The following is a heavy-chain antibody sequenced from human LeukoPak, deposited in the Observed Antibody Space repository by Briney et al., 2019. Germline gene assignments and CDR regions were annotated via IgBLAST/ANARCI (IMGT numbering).Heavy chain of an antibody. CDR3: AREGTVAGTGTGIDY. CDR2: IIPIFGTA. J-gene: IGHJ4*02. Sequence: SVKVSCKASGGTFSSYAISWVRQAPGQGLEWMGRIIPIFGTANYAQKFQGRVTITTDESTSTAYMELSSLRSEDTAVYYCAREGTVAGTGTGIDYWGQGTLVTVSS. V-gene: IGHV1-69*05. CDR1: GGTFSSYA. D-gene: IGHD6-19*01.